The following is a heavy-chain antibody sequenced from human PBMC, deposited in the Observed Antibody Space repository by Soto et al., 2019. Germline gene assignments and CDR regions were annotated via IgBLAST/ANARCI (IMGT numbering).Heavy chain of an antibody. Sequence: ASVKVSCKTSGYSFTDYRLHWVRQAPGQGLEWMGWVDPNGGGSNSAQKFQGSVTMTWDTSITTAYLDLTRLTTNDTATYFCATWVDYGDFEGFDFWG. D-gene: IGHD4-17*01. CDR3: ATWVDYGDFEGFDF. J-gene: IGHJ4*01. CDR1: GYSFTDYR. CDR2: VDPNGGGS. V-gene: IGHV1-2*04.